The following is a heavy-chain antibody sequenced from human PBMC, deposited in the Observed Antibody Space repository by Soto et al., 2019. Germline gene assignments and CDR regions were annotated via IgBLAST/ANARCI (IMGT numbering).Heavy chain of an antibody. CDR3: ARINTKIIVDLGTDV. CDR1: GFTFRNHG. V-gene: IGHV3-33*01. D-gene: IGHD3-22*01. J-gene: IGHJ6*02. CDR2: IWYDGSNK. Sequence: QVQLVESGGGVVQPGRSLRLSCAASGFTFRNHGIHWVRQAPDKGLEWVAVIWYDGSNKYYTDSVKGRFTISRDNSKNTVYLQMDSLRAEDTAVYYCARINTKIIVDLGTDVWGQGTAVTVSS.